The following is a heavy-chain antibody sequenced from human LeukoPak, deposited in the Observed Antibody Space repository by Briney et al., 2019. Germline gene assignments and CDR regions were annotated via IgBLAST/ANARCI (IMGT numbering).Heavy chain of an antibody. CDR1: VDSISSSSNY. J-gene: IGHJ4*02. CDR2: IYYSGST. Sequence: PSETLSLTCTVSVDSISSSSNYWGWIRQPPGKGLDWIGRIYYSGSTYYNPSLKSRVTISVATSTNKFSLKLSSVTAADTAVYYCARGNRFDGELEYWGQGTLVTVSS. CDR3: ARGNRFDGELEY. V-gene: IGHV4-39*01. D-gene: IGHD3-10*01.